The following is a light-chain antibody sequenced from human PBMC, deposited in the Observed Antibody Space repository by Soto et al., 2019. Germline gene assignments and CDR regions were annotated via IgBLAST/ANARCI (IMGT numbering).Light chain of an antibody. CDR1: QTIGSY. CDR3: QQSFNTPYS. V-gene: IGKV1-39*01. J-gene: IGKJ2*03. CDR2: AVS. Sequence: DIQMTQSPSSLSASVGDTVTITCRASQTIGSYLSWYHQIPGKPPKLLLYAVSRLQTGVPSRFSGSGSGTDFTLTIRSLQPEDFATYYCQQSFNTPYSFGQGT.